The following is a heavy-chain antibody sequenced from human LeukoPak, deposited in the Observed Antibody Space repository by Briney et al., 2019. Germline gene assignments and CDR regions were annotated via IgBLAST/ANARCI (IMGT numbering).Heavy chain of an antibody. V-gene: IGHV3-23*01. J-gene: IGHJ6*02. CDR3: AKYSSSWYEDYYYGMDV. Sequence: GGSLRLSCAASGFTFSSYAMSWVRQAPGKGLEWVSAISGSGGSTYYADSVKGRFTISRDNSKNTLYLQMNSLRAEDTAVYYCAKYSSSWYEDYYYGMDVWGQGTTVTVSS. CDR2: ISGSGGST. CDR1: GFTFSSYA. D-gene: IGHD6-13*01.